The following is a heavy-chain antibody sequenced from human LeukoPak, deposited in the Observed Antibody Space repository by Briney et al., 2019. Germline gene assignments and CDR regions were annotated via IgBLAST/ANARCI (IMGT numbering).Heavy chain of an antibody. Sequence: GGSLRLSCAASGFTFSSYAMHWVRQAPGKGLEWVAVISYDGSNKYYADSVKGRFTISRDNSKNTLYLQMNSLRAEDTAVYYCASTVRGVMIDYWGQGTLVTVSS. CDR2: ISYDGSNK. D-gene: IGHD3-10*01. J-gene: IGHJ4*02. CDR1: GFTFSSYA. CDR3: ASTVRGVMIDY. V-gene: IGHV3-30*04.